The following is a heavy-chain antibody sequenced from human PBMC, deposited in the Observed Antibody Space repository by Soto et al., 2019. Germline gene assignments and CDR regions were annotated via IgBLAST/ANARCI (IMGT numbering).Heavy chain of an antibody. CDR3: ARTSTKRRPMVRGVNQNVFFMNFDY. CDR1: GGSISSSSYY. J-gene: IGHJ4*02. V-gene: IGHV4-39*01. CDR2: IYYSGST. Sequence: ETLSLTCTVSGGSISSSSYYWGWIRQPPGKGLEWIGSIYYSGSTYYNPSLKSRVTISVDTSKNQFSLKLSSVTAADTAVYYCARTSTKRRPMVRGVNQNVFFMNFDYWGQGTLVTVSS. D-gene: IGHD3-10*01.